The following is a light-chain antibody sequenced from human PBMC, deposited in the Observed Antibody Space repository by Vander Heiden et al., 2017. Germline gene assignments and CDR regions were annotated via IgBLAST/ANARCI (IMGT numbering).Light chain of an antibody. V-gene: IGKV1-8*01. J-gene: IGKJ2*02. Sequence: AIRMTQSPSSLSASTGDRVTITCRASQGISSYLAWYQQKPGKAPKLLIYAASTLQSGVPSRFSGSGSGTDFTLTISCLQSEDFATYYCQQYDSYPPCTFGQGTKLEIK. CDR3: QQYDSYPPCT. CDR2: AAS. CDR1: QGISSY.